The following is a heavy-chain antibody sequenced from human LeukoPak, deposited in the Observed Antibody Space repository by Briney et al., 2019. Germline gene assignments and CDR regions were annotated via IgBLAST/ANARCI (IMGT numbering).Heavy chain of an antibody. CDR3: ARVGDGLNDAFDI. J-gene: IGHJ3*02. D-gene: IGHD5-24*01. V-gene: IGHV1-2*06. CDR2: INPNSGGT. CDR1: GYTFTGYY. Sequence: ASVKVSCKASGYTFTGYYMNWVRQAPGQGLEWMGRINPNSGGTNYAQKFQGRVTMTRDTSISTAYMELSRLRSGDTAVYYCARVGDGLNDAFDIWGQGTMVTVSS.